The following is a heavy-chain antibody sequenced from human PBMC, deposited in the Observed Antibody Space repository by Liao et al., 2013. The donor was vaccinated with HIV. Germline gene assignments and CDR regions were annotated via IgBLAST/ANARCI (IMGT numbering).Heavy chain of an antibody. V-gene: IGHV4-59*10. D-gene: IGHD2-15*01. J-gene: IGHJ5*02. CDR1: GGSFSGYY. CDR3: ARSMLLRPNWFDP. CDR2: IYTSGST. Sequence: QVQLQQWGAGLLKPSETLSLTCAVYGGSFSGYYWSWIRQPAGKGLEWIGRIYTSGSTNYSPSLKSRVTISLDTSKNQFSLKLSSVTAADTAVYYCARSMLLRPNWFDPWGQGTLVTVSS.